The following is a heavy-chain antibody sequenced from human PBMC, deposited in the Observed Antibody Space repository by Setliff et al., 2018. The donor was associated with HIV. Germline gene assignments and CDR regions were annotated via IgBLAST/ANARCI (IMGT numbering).Heavy chain of an antibody. D-gene: IGHD2-15*01. CDR1: GFTFSSYA. Sequence: GGSLRLSCAASGFTFSSYAMSWVRQAPGKGLEWVSAISGSGGSTYYADSVKGRFTISRDNSKNTLYLQMNSLRAEDTAVYYCAKEGYCSGGSCYSPNAFNYWGQGAQVTVSS. V-gene: IGHV3-23*01. CDR2: ISGSGGST. J-gene: IGHJ4*02. CDR3: AKEGYCSGGSCYSPNAFNY.